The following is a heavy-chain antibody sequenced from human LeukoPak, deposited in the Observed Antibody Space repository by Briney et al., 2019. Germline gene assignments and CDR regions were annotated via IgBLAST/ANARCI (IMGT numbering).Heavy chain of an antibody. Sequence: PGGSLRLSCAASGFTFSSYAMSWVRQAPGKGLEWVSAISGSGGSTYYADSVKGRFTISRDNSKNTLYLQMNSLRAEDTAVYYCAKVPSWIQLWSGFDYWGQGTLITVSS. CDR3: AKVPSWIQLWSGFDY. J-gene: IGHJ4*02. V-gene: IGHV3-23*01. D-gene: IGHD5-18*01. CDR2: ISGSGGST. CDR1: GFTFSSYA.